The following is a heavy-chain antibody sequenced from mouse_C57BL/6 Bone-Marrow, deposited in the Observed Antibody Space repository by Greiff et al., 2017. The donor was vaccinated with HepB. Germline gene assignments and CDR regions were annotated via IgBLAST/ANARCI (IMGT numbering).Heavy chain of an antibody. CDR3: AKHHPITTVVATDYAMDY. CDR2: IWGGGST. CDR1: GFSLTSYG. D-gene: IGHD1-1*01. J-gene: IGHJ4*01. V-gene: IGHV2-9*01. Sequence: VKLVESGPGLVAPSQSLSITCTVSGFSLTSYGVDWVRQPPGKGLEWLGVIWGGGSTNYNSALMSRLSISKDNSKSQVFLKMNSLQTDDTAMYYCAKHHPITTVVATDYAMDYWGQGTSVTVSS.